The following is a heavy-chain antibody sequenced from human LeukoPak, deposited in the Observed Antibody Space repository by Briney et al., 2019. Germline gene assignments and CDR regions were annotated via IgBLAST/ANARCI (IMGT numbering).Heavy chain of an antibody. CDR3: ATFIVGDYSNPYYYYGMDV. J-gene: IGHJ6*02. D-gene: IGHD4-4*01. CDR1: GYTFTSYG. CDR2: ISAYNGNT. V-gene: IGHV1-18*01. Sequence: GASVKVSCKASGYTFTSYGISWVRQAPGQGLEWMGWISAYNGNTNYAQKLQGRVTMTTDTSTSTAYMELRSLRSDDTAVYYCATFIVGDYSNPYYYYGMDVWGQGTTVTVSS.